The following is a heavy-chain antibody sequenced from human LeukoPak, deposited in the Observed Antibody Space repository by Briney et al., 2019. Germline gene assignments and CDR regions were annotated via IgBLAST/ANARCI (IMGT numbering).Heavy chain of an antibody. D-gene: IGHD3-3*01. J-gene: IGHJ4*02. CDR3: ATDRGWRTSGYYLYYFEY. Sequence: GGSLRLSCAASGFTFSSYAMSWVRQAPGKGLEWVASIKHDGSEKYYVDSVRGRFTISRDNTMNSLYLQMSSLRAEDTAAYYCATDRGWRTSGYYLYYFEYWGQGTLVTYSS. CDR1: GFTFSSYA. CDR2: IKHDGSEK. V-gene: IGHV3-7*01.